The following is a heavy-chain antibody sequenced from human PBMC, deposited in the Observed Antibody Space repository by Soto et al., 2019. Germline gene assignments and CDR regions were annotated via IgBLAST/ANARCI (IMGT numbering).Heavy chain of an antibody. CDR3: ARGGGYCSGGTCYLYGMDV. CDR1: EYTFAGYY. Sequence: ASVKVSCKSSEYTFAGYYMHWVRQAPGQGLEWMGWINPKSGGTNYAQKFQGWVTMTRGTSIRTAYMELRRLKSDDTAVYYCARGGGYCSGGTCYLYGMDVWGQGTTVTV. CDR2: INPKSGGT. J-gene: IGHJ6*02. V-gene: IGHV1-2*04. D-gene: IGHD2-15*01.